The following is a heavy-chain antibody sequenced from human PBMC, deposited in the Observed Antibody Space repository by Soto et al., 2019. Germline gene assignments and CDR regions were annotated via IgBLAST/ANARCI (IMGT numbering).Heavy chain of an antibody. CDR1: GGSISSYY. CDR3: ARVLSPTYYDIVTGLGAFDI. CDR2: IYYSGST. D-gene: IGHD3-9*01. J-gene: IGHJ3*02. V-gene: IGHV4-59*01. Sequence: QVQQQESGPGLVKPAESLSLTCTVSGGSISSYYLSWIRQPAGKGLEWIGYIYYSGSTNYNPCLKSRVTISVDTSKNQFSLKLSSVTAADTAVYYCARVLSPTYYDIVTGLGAFDIWGQGTMVTVSS.